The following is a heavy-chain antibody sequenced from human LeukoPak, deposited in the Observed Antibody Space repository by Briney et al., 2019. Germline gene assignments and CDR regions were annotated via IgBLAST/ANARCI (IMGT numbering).Heavy chain of an antibody. CDR2: IWYDGSNK. CDR1: GFTVSSNY. CDR3: ARDLGYDSSGLIDY. Sequence: PGGSLRLSCAASGFTVSSNYMSWVRQAPGKGLEWVAVIWYDGSNKYYADSVKGRFTISRDNSKNTLYLQMNSLRAEDTAVYYCARDLGYDSSGLIDYWGQGTLVTVSS. J-gene: IGHJ4*02. D-gene: IGHD3-22*01. V-gene: IGHV3-33*08.